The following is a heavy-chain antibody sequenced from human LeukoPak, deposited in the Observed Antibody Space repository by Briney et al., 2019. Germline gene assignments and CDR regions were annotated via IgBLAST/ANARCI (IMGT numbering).Heavy chain of an antibody. CDR1: GGSISSYY. CDR3: ARGGWRLDY. CDR2: IYYSGST. Sequence: SGTLSLTCTVSGGSISSYYWSWIRQPPGKGLEWIGYIYYSGSTNYNPSLKSRVTISVDTSKNQFSLKLSSVTAADTAVYYCARGGWRLDYWGQGTLVTVSS. V-gene: IGHV4-59*01. D-gene: IGHD2-15*01. J-gene: IGHJ4*02.